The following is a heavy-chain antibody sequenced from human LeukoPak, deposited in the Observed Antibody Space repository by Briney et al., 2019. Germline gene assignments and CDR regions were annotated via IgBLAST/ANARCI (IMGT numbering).Heavy chain of an antibody. V-gene: IGHV3-23*01. CDR1: GFTFSAYA. J-gene: IGHJ4*02. D-gene: IGHD5-18*01. CDR3: AKGGVTSPGFDY. CDR2: IVGSGSGT. Sequence: GGSPRLSCAASGFTFSAYAMSWVRQAPGKGLEWVSGIVGSGSGTHYADSVKGRFTISRDNSKNTLSLQMNSLRAEDTAVYYCAKGGVTSPGFDYWSQGTLVTVSS.